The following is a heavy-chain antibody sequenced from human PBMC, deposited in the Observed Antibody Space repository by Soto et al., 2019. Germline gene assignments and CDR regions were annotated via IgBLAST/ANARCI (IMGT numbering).Heavy chain of an antibody. CDR2: IKSKTDGGTT. CDR1: GFTFSNAC. V-gene: IGHV3-15*01. D-gene: IGHD1-26*01. Sequence: GGSLRLSCAASGFTFSNACISWVRQPPVKRLDWVGRIKSKTDGGTTDYAAPVKGRFTISRDDSKNTLYLQMNSLKTEDTAVYYCTTDPLGALDAFDIWGQGKMVAVSS. CDR3: TTDPLGALDAFDI. J-gene: IGHJ3*02.